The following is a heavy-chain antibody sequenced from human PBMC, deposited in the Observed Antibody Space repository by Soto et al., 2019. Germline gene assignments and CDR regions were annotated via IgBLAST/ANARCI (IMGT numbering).Heavy chain of an antibody. D-gene: IGHD3-9*01. V-gene: IGHV1-69*01. CDR3: ASPIPVPPYDILTGSSGGAYYYCYYGMDV. J-gene: IGHJ6*02. CDR2: IIPIFGTA. Sequence: QVQLVQSGAEVKKPGSSVKVSCKASGGTFSSYAISWVRQAPGQGLEWMGGIIPIFGTANYAQKFQGRVTITADESTSTAYMELSSLRSEDTAVYYCASPIPVPPYDILTGSSGGAYYYCYYGMDVWGQGTTVTVSS. CDR1: GGTFSSYA.